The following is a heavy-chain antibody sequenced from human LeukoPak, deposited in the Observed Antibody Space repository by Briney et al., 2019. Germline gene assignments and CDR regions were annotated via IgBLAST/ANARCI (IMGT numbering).Heavy chain of an antibody. CDR1: GFTFSSYG. D-gene: IGHD3-22*01. V-gene: IGHV3-33*01. CDR3: ARDGFSGYYYDSSGYYFDY. CDR2: IWYDGSNK. Sequence: GRSLRLSCAASGFTFSSYGMHWVRQAPGKGLEWVAVIWYDGSNKYYADSVKGRFTISRDNSKNTLYLQMNSLRAEDTAVYYCARDGFSGYYYDSSGYYFDYWGQGTLVTVSS. J-gene: IGHJ4*02.